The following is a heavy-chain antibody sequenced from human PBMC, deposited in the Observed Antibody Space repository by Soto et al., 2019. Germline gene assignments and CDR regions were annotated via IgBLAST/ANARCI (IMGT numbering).Heavy chain of an antibody. D-gene: IGHD2-21*01. CDR3: ARCDYYFNGVYYPYYFDH. Sequence: NPSETLSLTCTVSGDSISSSSYYWSWIRQPPGKGLEWIGSVYYTGSNYCSPSLKSRVTISVDRSKNQFSLKVSSVTAADTAVYYCARCDYYFNGVYYPYYFDHWGQGTLVTVSS. V-gene: IGHV4-39*01. CDR2: VYYTGSN. CDR1: GDSISSSSYY. J-gene: IGHJ4*02.